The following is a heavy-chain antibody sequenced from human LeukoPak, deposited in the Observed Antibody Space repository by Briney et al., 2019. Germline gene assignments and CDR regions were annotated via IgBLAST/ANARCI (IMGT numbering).Heavy chain of an antibody. D-gene: IGHD3-22*01. CDR3: AREAYDSRGYSFDY. CDR2: ISGSSSYM. J-gene: IGHJ4*02. Sequence: GGSLRLSCAASGFSFSSYTMNWVRQDPRKWLEWVATISGSSSYMYYAGSLKGRFTISRDNAKNSLYLQMNSLRAEDTAVYYCAREAYDSRGYSFDYWGQGTLVAVSS. CDR1: GFSFSSYT. V-gene: IGHV3-21*04.